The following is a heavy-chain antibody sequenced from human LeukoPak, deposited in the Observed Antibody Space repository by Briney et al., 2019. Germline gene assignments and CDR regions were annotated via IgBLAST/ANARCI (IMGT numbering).Heavy chain of an antibody. D-gene: IGHD3-3*01. V-gene: IGHV4-34*01. Sequence: SETLSLTCAVYGGSFSGYYWSWIRQPPGKGLEWIGEINHSGSTNYNPSLKSRVTISVDTSKNQFSPKLSSVTAADTAVYYCARVYYDFWSGYYPLYYYYYYMDVWGKGTTVTVSS. CDR2: INHSGST. CDR1: GGSFSGYY. CDR3: ARVYYDFWSGYYPLYYYYYYMDV. J-gene: IGHJ6*03.